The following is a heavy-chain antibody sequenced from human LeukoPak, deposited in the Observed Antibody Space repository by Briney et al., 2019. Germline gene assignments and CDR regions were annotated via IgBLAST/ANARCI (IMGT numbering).Heavy chain of an antibody. CDR3: ARARTPYYYDSSGYYYVDHDAFDI. CDR2: IYYSGST. D-gene: IGHD3-22*01. CDR1: GGSISSYY. J-gene: IGHJ3*02. Sequence: SETLSLTCTVSGGSISSYYWSWIRQPPGKGLEWIGYIYYSGSTNYNPSLKSRVTMSVDTSKNQFSLKLSSVTAADTAVYYCARARTPYYYDSSGYYYVDHDAFDIWGQGTMVTVSS. V-gene: IGHV4-59*12.